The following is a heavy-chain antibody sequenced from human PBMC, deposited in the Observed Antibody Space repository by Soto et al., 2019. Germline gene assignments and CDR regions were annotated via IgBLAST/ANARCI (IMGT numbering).Heavy chain of an antibody. Sequence: QVQLQQWGAGLLKPSETLSLTCAVYGGSFSGYYWSWIRQPPGKGLEWIGEINHSGSTNYNPSLKRRVTISVDTSKNQFSLKLSSVTAADTAVYYCARGSAVTRYFDYWGQGTLVTVSS. D-gene: IGHD4-17*01. CDR2: INHSGST. CDR1: GGSFSGYY. CDR3: ARGSAVTRYFDY. J-gene: IGHJ4*02. V-gene: IGHV4-34*01.